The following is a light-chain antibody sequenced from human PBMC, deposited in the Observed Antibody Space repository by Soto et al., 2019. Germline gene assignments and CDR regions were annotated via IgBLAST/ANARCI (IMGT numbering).Light chain of an antibody. Sequence: EIVLTQSPGTLSLSPGERATLSCRASQSLSSTYLAWYQQKPGQAPRLLIYGASSRATGIPDRFSGSGSGTDFXLXXXXLEPEDFAVXXCXQYGSSPPYTFGQGTKLEIK. J-gene: IGKJ2*01. CDR2: GAS. CDR3: XQYGSSPPYT. V-gene: IGKV3-20*01. CDR1: QSLSSTY.